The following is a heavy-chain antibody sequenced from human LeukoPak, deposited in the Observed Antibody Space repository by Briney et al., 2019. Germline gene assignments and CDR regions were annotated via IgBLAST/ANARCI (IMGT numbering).Heavy chain of an antibody. CDR3: ARGGDGHNHPFDY. J-gene: IGHJ4*02. V-gene: IGHV4-34*01. Sequence: PSETLSLTCAVYGGSFSGHYWSWIRQVPGKGLEWIGEIGHSGSTDYNPSLKSRVDISLDRSTTQFSLKVKSVTDTDTGVYFCARGGDGHNHPFDYWGQGTRVTVSS. CDR2: IGHSGST. CDR1: GGSFSGHY. D-gene: IGHD5-24*01.